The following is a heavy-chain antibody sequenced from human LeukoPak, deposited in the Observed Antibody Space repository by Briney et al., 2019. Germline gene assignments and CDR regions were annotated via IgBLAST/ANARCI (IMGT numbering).Heavy chain of an antibody. V-gene: IGHV3-23*01. J-gene: IGHJ4*02. CDR1: GFTFSSYA. CDR2: ISGSGGST. D-gene: IGHD5-18*01. Sequence: GGSLRLSCAASGFTFSSYAMSWVHQAPGKGLEWVSAISGSGGSTYYADSVKGRFTISRDNAKNTLYLQMNSLRAEDTAVYYCARDSATAMVPDYWGQGTLVTVSS. CDR3: ARDSATAMVPDY.